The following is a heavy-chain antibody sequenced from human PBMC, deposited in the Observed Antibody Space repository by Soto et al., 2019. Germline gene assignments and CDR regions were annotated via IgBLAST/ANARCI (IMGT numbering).Heavy chain of an antibody. CDR1: GGSISSSSYY. D-gene: IGHD3-16*02. J-gene: IGHJ4*02. V-gene: IGHV4-39*01. Sequence: PSETLSLTCTVSGGSISSSSYYWGWIRQPPGKGLEWIGSIYYSGSTYYNPSLKSRVTISVDTSKNQFSLKLSSVTAADTAVYYCARRVLHYDYIWGSYRPNYFDYWGQGTLVTVSS. CDR3: ARRVLHYDYIWGSYRPNYFDY. CDR2: IYYSGST.